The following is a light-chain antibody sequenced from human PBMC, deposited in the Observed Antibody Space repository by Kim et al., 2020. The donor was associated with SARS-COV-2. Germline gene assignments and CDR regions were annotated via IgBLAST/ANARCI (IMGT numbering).Light chain of an antibody. CDR3: QVWENTLRT. Sequence: GRKSIHWYQHKPGQAPVLVIYYDSDRPPGVSERFSASNSGNTATLAISSVGPGDEADYYCQVWENTLRTFGGGTQLTVL. CDR2: YDS. CDR1: GRKS. J-gene: IGLJ2*01. V-gene: IGLV3-21*01.